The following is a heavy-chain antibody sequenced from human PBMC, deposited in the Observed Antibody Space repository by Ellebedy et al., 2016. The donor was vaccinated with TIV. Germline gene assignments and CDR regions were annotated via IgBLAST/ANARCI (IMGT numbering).Heavy chain of an antibody. Sequence: MPSETLSLTCTVSGGYISGDHWSWNRPPPGKGLEWIGYFTYDGRTNYNPSLKSRLTIALDTSKNQFSLKLTSVTAADTAIYFCARYRSELELRGLDPWGQGTLVSVSS. CDR1: GGYISGDH. D-gene: IGHD6-19*01. V-gene: IGHV4-59*01. CDR3: ARYRSELELRGLDP. J-gene: IGHJ5*02. CDR2: FTYDGRT.